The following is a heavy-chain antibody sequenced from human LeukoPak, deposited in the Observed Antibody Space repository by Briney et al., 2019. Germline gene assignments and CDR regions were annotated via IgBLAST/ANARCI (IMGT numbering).Heavy chain of an antibody. J-gene: IGHJ5*02. CDR2: AGNDGRIK. CDR1: GFTFTTRG. D-gene: IGHD2-8*01. V-gene: IGHV3-30*02. Sequence: PGGSLRLSCAASGFTFTTRGMHWVRQAPGKGPQWVAFAGNDGRIKYNENSVEGRFTISRDNCKNTLYLQMNSLRPEDTDVYYCATTEGVTDKWLDPWGQGTQVTVSS. CDR3: ATTEGVTDKWLDP.